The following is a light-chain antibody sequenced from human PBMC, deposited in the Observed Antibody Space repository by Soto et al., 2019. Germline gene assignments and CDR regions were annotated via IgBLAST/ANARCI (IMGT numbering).Light chain of an antibody. Sequence: EIVLTQSPGTLSLSPGERASLSCRASQSISSNYLTWYQQKPGQAPRLLIYGASSRATGIPDRFSGSGSGTHFTLTISTLDPEDFALYYCQHYGNSPFSFGPGTKVDIK. V-gene: IGKV3-20*01. CDR3: QHYGNSPFS. CDR2: GAS. CDR1: QSISSNY. J-gene: IGKJ3*01.